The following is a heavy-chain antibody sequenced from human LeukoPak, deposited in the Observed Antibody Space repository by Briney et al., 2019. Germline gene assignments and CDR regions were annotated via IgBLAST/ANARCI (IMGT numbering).Heavy chain of an antibody. CDR3: AKRRGESYNYYYMDV. D-gene: IGHD3-10*01. CDR2: ISGSGGST. CDR1: GFTFSSHA. V-gene: IGHV3-23*01. Sequence: GGSLRLSCAASGFTFSSHAMSWVRQAPGKGRECVSVISGSGGSTYYADSVKGRFTISRDNSKNTVYLQMNSLSAEDTAVYYCAKRRGESYNYYYMDVWGKGTTVTVSS. J-gene: IGHJ6*03.